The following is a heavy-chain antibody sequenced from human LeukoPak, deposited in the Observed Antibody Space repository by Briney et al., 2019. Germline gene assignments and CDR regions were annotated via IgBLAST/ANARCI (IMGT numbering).Heavy chain of an antibody. CDR1: GFTFSDYY. D-gene: IGHD3-22*01. CDR3: ARDRGFSSGYYTADAFDI. V-gene: IGHV3-11*01. Sequence: PGGSLRLSCAASGFTFSDYYMSWIRQAPGQGLEWVSYISSSGSTIYYAASVKGRFTISRDNAKNSLYLQMNSLRAEDTAVYYCARDRGFSSGYYTADAFDIWGQGTMVTVSS. CDR2: ISSSGSTI. J-gene: IGHJ3*02.